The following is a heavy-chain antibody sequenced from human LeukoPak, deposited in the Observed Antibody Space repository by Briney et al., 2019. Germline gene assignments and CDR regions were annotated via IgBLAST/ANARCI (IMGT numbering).Heavy chain of an antibody. CDR1: GFTFSSYA. J-gene: IGHJ4*02. Sequence: GGSLRLSCAASGFTFSSYAMSWVRQAPGKGLEWVSAISGSGGSTYYADSVKGRFTISRDNSKNTLYLQMNSLRAEDTAVYYCAAARSIAVAGTRYWGQGTLVTVSS. CDR2: ISGSGGST. V-gene: IGHV3-23*01. D-gene: IGHD6-19*01. CDR3: AAARSIAVAGTRY.